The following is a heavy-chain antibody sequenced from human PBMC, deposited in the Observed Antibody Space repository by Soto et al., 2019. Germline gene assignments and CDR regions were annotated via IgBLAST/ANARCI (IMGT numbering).Heavy chain of an antibody. CDR3: ARGWELNYFDY. D-gene: IGHD1-26*01. Sequence: ASVKVSCXASGYTFTSYYMHWVRQAPGQGLEWMGIINPSGGSTSYTQKFQGRVTMTRDTSTSTVYMELSSLRSEDTAVYYCARGWELNYFDYWGQGTLVTVSS. CDR2: INPSGGST. CDR1: GYTFTSYY. J-gene: IGHJ4*02. V-gene: IGHV1-46*01.